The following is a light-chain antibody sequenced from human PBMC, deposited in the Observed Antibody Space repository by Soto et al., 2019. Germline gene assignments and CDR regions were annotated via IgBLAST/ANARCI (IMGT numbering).Light chain of an antibody. J-gene: IGKJ1*01. V-gene: IGKV1-5*03. CDR2: KAS. CDR3: QQYGTYTA. CDR1: QSISSW. Sequence: DIQMTQSPSTLSASVGDRVTITCRASQSISSWLAWYQQKPGKAPKLLIYKASNLESGVPSRFSGSGSGTEFTLTISSLQPDDFGIYYCQQYGTYTAFGQGTKVEIK.